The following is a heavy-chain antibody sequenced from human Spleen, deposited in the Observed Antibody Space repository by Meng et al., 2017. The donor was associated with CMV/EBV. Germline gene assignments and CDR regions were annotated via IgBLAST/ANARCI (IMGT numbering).Heavy chain of an antibody. J-gene: IGHJ4*02. CDR3: ARASGEKQWELPDY. Sequence: SETLSLTCTVSGGSISSYYWSWIRQPPGKGLEWIGYSGSSNYNPSLQSRVIISVDTSISTAYMELSRLRSDDTAVYYCARASGEKQWELPDYWGQGTLVTVSS. V-gene: IGHV4-59*01. D-gene: IGHD1-26*01. CDR2: SGSS. CDR1: GGSISSYY.